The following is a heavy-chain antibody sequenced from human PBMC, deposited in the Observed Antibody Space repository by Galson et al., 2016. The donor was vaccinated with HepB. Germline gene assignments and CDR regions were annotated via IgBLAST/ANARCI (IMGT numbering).Heavy chain of an antibody. CDR1: GFTFDNYA. CDR2: TSYDDSNK. J-gene: IGHJ2*01. CDR3: ERGAGNWYFDL. V-gene: IGHV3-30-3*01. D-gene: IGHD6-13*01. Sequence: SLRLSCAASGFTFDNYAMHWVRQAPGKGLERVSVTSYDDSNKYYADSVKGRFTISRDNSKNTVFLQMNSLRAEDTAVYYCERGAGNWYFDLWGRGTLVTVSS.